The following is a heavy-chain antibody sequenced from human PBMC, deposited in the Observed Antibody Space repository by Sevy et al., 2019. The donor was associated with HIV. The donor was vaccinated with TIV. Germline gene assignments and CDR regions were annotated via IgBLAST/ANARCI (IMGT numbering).Heavy chain of an antibody. CDR2: ISYDGSNK. CDR1: GFTFSSYA. V-gene: IGHV3-30-3*01. Sequence: GGSLRLSCAASGFTFSSYAMHWVRQAPGKGLEWVAVISYDGSNKYYADSVKGRFTISRDNSKNTLYLQMNSLIAEDTAVYYCARGMRAPDPEQWLVPYYYYGMDVWGQGTTVTVSS. D-gene: IGHD6-19*01. J-gene: IGHJ6*02. CDR3: ARGMRAPDPEQWLVPYYYYGMDV.